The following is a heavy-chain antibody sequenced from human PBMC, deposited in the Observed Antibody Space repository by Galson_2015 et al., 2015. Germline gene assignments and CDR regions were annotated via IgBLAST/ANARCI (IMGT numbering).Heavy chain of an antibody. D-gene: IGHD5-12*01. J-gene: IGHJ4*02. V-gene: IGHV2-5*02. CDR3: AHRRGSGYDYGEGYFDS. Sequence: PALVKPTQTLTLTCTFSGFSLSTSGLGVGWIRQPPGKALEWLALISWDDDKHYSPSLKSRLTITKDTSKNQVVLTMTNMDPVDTATYYSAHRRGSGYDYGEGYFDSWGQGTLVTVSS. CDR2: ISWDDDK. CDR1: GFSLSTSGLG.